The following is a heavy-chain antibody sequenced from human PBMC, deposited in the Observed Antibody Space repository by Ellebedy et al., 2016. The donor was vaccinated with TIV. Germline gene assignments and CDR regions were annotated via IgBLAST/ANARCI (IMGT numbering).Heavy chain of an antibody. J-gene: IGHJ4*02. D-gene: IGHD2-2*02. Sequence: GESLKISCEASGFAFSSYGMHWVRQAPGKGLDWVAYIRHDESNRYYADSVKGRFTISRDNSKNTLYLQMNSLRGEDTAVYYCVKGRSAIAEYWGQGTLVTVSS. V-gene: IGHV3-30*02. CDR2: IRHDESNR. CDR1: GFAFSSYG. CDR3: VKGRSAIAEY.